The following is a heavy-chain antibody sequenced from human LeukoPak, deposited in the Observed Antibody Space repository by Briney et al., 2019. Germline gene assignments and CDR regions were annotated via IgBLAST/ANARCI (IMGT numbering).Heavy chain of an antibody. Sequence: SETLSLTCTVSGYSISSGYYWGWIRQPPGKGLEWIGSIYYSGSTYYNPSLKSRVTISVDTSKNQFSLKLSSVTAADTAVYYCGTLWFGELLFVSGLYYFDYWGQGTLVTVSS. V-gene: IGHV4-38-2*02. D-gene: IGHD3-10*01. CDR2: IYYSGST. CDR1: GYSISSGYY. J-gene: IGHJ4*02. CDR3: GTLWFGELLFVSGLYYFDY.